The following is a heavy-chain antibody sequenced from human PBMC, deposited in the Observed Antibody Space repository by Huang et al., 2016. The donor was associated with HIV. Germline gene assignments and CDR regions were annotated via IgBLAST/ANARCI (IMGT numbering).Heavy chain of an antibody. Sequence: QLQLQESGPGLVKPSETLSLTCTVSGGSISTSGYYWGWFRPPPGKGLEGIGSFYYGGSTSYNPTLTSRVTISVDTSKSQFSLKLSSVTAADTAVYYCARQDTSGWYADPYYFDYWGQGTLVTVSS. D-gene: IGHD6-19*01. J-gene: IGHJ4*02. V-gene: IGHV4-39*01. CDR1: GGSISTSGYY. CDR2: FYYGGST. CDR3: ARQDTSGWYADPYYFDY.